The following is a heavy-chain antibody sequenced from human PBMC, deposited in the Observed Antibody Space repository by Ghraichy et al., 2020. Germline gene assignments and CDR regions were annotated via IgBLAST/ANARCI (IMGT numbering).Heavy chain of an antibody. CDR2: ISGSGGST. CDR3: AKMGSSGPRRSEDY. Sequence: GGSLRLSCAASGFTFSSYAMSWVRQAPGKGLEWVSAISGSGGSTYYADSVKGRFTISRDNYKNTLYLQMNSLRAEDTAVYYCAKMGSSGPRRSEDYWGQGTLVTVSS. J-gene: IGHJ4*02. CDR1: GFTFSSYA. V-gene: IGHV3-23*01. D-gene: IGHD6-19*01.